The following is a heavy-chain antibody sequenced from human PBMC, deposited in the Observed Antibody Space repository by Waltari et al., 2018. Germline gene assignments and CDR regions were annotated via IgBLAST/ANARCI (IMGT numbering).Heavy chain of an antibody. D-gene: IGHD6-13*01. CDR1: GGTFSSYT. V-gene: IGHV1-69*08. J-gene: IGHJ6*02. Sequence: QVQLVQSGAVVKKPGSSVKVSCKASGGTFSSYTISWVRQAPGQGLEWMGRIIPILGIANYAQKFQGRGAITADKSTSTAYMGLSSLRSEDTAVYYCARETSHIAAAGPGYYGMDVWGQGTTVTVSS. CDR2: IIPILGIA. CDR3: ARETSHIAAAGPGYYGMDV.